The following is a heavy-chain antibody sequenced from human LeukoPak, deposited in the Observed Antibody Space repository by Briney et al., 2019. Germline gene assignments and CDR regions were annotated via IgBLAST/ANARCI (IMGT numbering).Heavy chain of an antibody. CDR1: GFTFSTNA. CDR2: ISGGGGST. CDR3: AGAPRITIFGVVKAYYYGMDV. Sequence: GGSLRLSCAASGFTFSTNAMRWVRQAPGKGLEWVSAISGGGGSTYYADSVKGRFTISRDNSKNTLYLQMNSLRAEDTAVYYCAGAPRITIFGVVKAYYYGMDVWGQGTTVTVSS. V-gene: IGHV3-23*01. J-gene: IGHJ6*02. D-gene: IGHD3-3*01.